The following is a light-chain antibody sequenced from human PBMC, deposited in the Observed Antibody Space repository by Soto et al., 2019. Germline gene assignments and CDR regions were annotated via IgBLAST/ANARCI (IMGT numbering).Light chain of an antibody. CDR1: QRVSSSY. CDR3: QQYGSSPWK. V-gene: IGKV3-20*01. Sequence: EIVLTQSPGTLSLSPGERATLSCRASQRVSSSYLAWYQQKPGQAPRHLIYGASSRATDIPDRFSGSGSGTHYTLTISRLEPDDLAVYYCQQYGSSPWKFGQGTQVAIK. J-gene: IGKJ1*01. CDR2: GAS.